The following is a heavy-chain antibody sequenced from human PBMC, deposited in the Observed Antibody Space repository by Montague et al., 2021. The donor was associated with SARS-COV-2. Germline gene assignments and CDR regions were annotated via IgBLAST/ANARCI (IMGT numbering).Heavy chain of an antibody. J-gene: IGHJ4*02. CDR3: ASRGAGWFGSNPERFDY. D-gene: IGHD3-10*01. Sequence: SETLSLTCADSGGSISSSNWWSWVRQRPGKGLEWIGEIYHSGSTXYNPSLKSRVTISVDKSKNQFSLKLSSVTAADTAVYYCASRGAGWFGSNPERFDYWGQGTLVTVSS. V-gene: IGHV4-4*02. CDR2: IYHSGST. CDR1: GGSISSSNW.